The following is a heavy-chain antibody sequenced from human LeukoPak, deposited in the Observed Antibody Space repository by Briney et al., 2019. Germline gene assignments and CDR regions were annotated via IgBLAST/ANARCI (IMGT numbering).Heavy chain of an antibody. J-gene: IGHJ4*02. D-gene: IGHD3-10*01. CDR1: GLSLGNYW. V-gene: IGHV3-7*01. CDR3: ARDAFGDFSY. CDR2: IRKDGGDI. Sequence: GGSLRLSCVGSGLSLGNYWMDWVRQAPGKGLEWVANIRKDGGDIHYVDSVKGRFTISRDNAKNSVYLQMHRLRAEDTAVCYCARDAFGDFSYWGQGILVTVSS.